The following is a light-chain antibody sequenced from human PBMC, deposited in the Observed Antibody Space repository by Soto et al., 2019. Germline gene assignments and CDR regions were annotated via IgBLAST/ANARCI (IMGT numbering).Light chain of an antibody. Sequence: EIVLTQSPGTLSLSPGERATLSCRASQSVSSNYLAWYQQKTGQTPRLLIYIASSRAPGIPDRFSGSGSGKHFTLTISRVEPEDVAVYYCQQDGSSPWTFGQGTKVEIK. CDR1: QSVSSNY. CDR3: QQDGSSPWT. V-gene: IGKV3-20*01. J-gene: IGKJ1*01. CDR2: IAS.